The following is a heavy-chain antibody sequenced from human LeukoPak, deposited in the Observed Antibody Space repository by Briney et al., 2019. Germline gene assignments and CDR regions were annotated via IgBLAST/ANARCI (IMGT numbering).Heavy chain of an antibody. CDR2: INHSGST. V-gene: IGHV4-34*01. CDR3: AREGPIAGAGNDGLDPQNIHYYFDY. CDR1: GGSFSGYY. Sequence: PSETLSLTCAVYGGSFSGYYWSWIRQPPGKGLEWIGEINHSGSTNYNPSLKSRVTISVDTSKNQFSLKVSSVTAADTAVYYCAREGPIAGAGNDGLDPQNIHYYFDYWGQGTLVTVSS. J-gene: IGHJ4*02. D-gene: IGHD6-13*01.